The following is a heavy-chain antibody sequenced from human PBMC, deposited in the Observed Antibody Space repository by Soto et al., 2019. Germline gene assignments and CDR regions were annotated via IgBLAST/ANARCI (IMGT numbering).Heavy chain of an antibody. D-gene: IGHD3-22*01. V-gene: IGHV3-23*01. CDR3: AKDPNPVVIGGMDV. J-gene: IGHJ6*02. CDR1: GFTFSSYA. Sequence: PGGSLRLSCAASGFTFSSYAMSWVRQAPGKGLEWVSAISGSGGSTYYADSVKGRFTISRDNSKNTLYLQMNSLRAEDTAVYYCAKDPNPVVIGGMDVWGQGTTVTVSS. CDR2: ISGSGGST.